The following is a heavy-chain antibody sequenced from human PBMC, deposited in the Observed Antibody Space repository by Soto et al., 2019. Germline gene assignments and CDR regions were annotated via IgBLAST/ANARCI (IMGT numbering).Heavy chain of an antibody. V-gene: IGHV3-64D*08. CDR3: AKGGDSGDYGIYMDV. CDR2: ISRDGRNT. J-gene: IGHJ6*03. CDR1: GFTFSSYP. D-gene: IGHD4-17*01. Sequence: EVQLVESGGKWVQPGGSLRLSCSASGFTFSSYPLHWVRQAPGKGLEYVSTISRDGRNTYFADSVKGSFTISRDNSENSLYLHMSSLRVEDTAVYYCAKGGDSGDYGIYMDVWVKGTTVTVSS.